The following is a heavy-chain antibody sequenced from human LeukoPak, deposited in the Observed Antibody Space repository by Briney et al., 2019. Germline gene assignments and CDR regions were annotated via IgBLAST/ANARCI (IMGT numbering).Heavy chain of an antibody. Sequence: GGFLRLSCAASGFTFSSFDMHWVRQPTGQGLEWVSTIGTASDTYYPGSVEGRFTLSRDNAKNSLYLQMNSLTAGDTAVYYCARGPPRGKYYYMDVWGKGTTVTVSS. V-gene: IGHV3-13*01. CDR2: IGTASDT. CDR1: GFTFSSFD. CDR3: ARGPPRGKYYYMDV. J-gene: IGHJ6*03. D-gene: IGHD1-1*01.